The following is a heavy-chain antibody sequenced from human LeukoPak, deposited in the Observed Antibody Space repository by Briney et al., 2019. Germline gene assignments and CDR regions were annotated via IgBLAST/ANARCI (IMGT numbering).Heavy chain of an antibody. CDR1: GFIFSDFA. Sequence: GGSLRLSCAASGFIFSDFAMHWVRHTPGKGLEWVAVVWSDGSNRYYVESVEGRFTISRDNGQNTLYLQMNSLRVEDTAAYFCARSVVNYYGQPYYFDLWGQGTLVTVSS. CDR3: ARSVVNYYGQPYYFDL. D-gene: IGHD1-26*01. CDR2: VWSDGSNR. J-gene: IGHJ4*02. V-gene: IGHV3-33*01.